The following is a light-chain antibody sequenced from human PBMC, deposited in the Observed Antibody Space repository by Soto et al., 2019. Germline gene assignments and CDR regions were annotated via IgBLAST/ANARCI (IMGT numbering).Light chain of an antibody. CDR3: QQYGTSPPYT. CDR1: QSVSSSY. J-gene: IGKJ2*01. Sequence: EIVLTQSPGTLSLSPGERATLSCRASQSVSSSYLAWYQQKPGQAPRLLISDASRRATGIPDRFSGSGSGTDFTLTISRLEPEDFAVYYCQQYGTSPPYTFGQGTKLEIK. V-gene: IGKV3-20*01. CDR2: DAS.